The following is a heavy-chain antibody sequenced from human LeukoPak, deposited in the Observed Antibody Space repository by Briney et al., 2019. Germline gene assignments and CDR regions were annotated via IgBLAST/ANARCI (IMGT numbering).Heavy chain of an antibody. CDR2: IYYSGST. D-gene: IGHD3-22*01. V-gene: IGHV4-39*01. CDR1: GGSISSSSYY. CDR3: ARRANRYYYDSSGYLATFPYFDY. Sequence: SETLSLTCTVSGGSISSSSYYLGWIRQPPGKGLEWIGSIYYSGSTYYNPSLKSRVTISVDTSKNQFSLKLSSVTAADTAVYYCARRANRYYYDSSGYLATFPYFDYWGQGTLVTVSS. J-gene: IGHJ4*02.